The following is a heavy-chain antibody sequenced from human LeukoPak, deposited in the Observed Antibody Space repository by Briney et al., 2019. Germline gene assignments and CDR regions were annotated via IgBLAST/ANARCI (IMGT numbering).Heavy chain of an antibody. V-gene: IGHV3-30*04. Sequence: GGSLRLSCAASGFSFSSSAMHLVRQAPGKRLECVAVISYGGNNQYYADSVKGRFTISRDNSKNTLYLQMNSLRAEDTAVYYCARKLAAAGPRNYYYYGMDVWGQGTTVTVSS. CDR3: ARKLAAAGPRNYYYYGMDV. CDR1: GFSFSSSA. J-gene: IGHJ6*02. D-gene: IGHD6-13*01. CDR2: ISYGGNNQ.